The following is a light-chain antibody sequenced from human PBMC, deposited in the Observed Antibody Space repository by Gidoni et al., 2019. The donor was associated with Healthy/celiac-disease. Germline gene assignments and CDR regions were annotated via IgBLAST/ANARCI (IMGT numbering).Light chain of an antibody. CDR3: SSYTSSSILSV. J-gene: IGLJ2*01. Sequence: QSALTQPASVSGSPGQSLTISCTGTSSDVVGYNYVSWYQQHPGKAPKLMIYEVSNRPSGVSNRFSGSKSVNPVSLTISGLQAEDEADYYCSSYTSSSILSVFGGGTKLTVL. V-gene: IGLV2-14*01. CDR1: SSDVVGYNY. CDR2: EVS.